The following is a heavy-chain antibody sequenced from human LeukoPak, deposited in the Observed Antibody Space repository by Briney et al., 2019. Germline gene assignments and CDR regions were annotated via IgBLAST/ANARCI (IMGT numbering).Heavy chain of an antibody. CDR2: ISGSGGST. CDR3: ARVRGSYSFDS. Sequence: TSETLSLTCAVYGGSFSGYYWSWVRQAPGKGLEWVSAISGSGGSTYYADSVKGRFTISRDNAKNSLYLQMNSLRAEDTAVYYCARVRGSYSFDSWGQGTLVTVSS. D-gene: IGHD1-26*01. V-gene: IGHV3-23*01. CDR1: GGSFSGYY. J-gene: IGHJ4*02.